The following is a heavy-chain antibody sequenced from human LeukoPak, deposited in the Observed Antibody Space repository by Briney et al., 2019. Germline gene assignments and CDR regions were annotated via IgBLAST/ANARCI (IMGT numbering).Heavy chain of an antibody. J-gene: IGHJ4*02. V-gene: IGHV3-7*03. CDR1: GFTFSSYW. CDR2: IKQDGSEK. CDR3: AKALGSIVVTTTDY. Sequence: GGSLRLSCAASGFTFSSYWVSWVRQAPGKGLEWVANIKQDGSEKYYVDSVKGRFTISRDNAKNSLYMQMHSLRAEDTAVYYCAKALGSIVVTTTDYWGQGTLVTVSS. D-gene: IGHD5-12*01.